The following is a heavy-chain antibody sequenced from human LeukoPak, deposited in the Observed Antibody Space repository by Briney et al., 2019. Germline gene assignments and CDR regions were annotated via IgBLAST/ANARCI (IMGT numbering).Heavy chain of an antibody. J-gene: IGHJ6*03. V-gene: IGHV3-20*04. CDR3: ARAITGVTSGYYYSYMDV. CDR2: INWNGGSI. Sequence: RPGGSLRLFCAASGFTFDDHGMIGVRQAPGKGLEGVFGINWNGGSIGYADSVKGRFTISRDNAKNSLFLQMNSLRADDTALYYCARAITGVTSGYYYSYMDVWGKGTTVTVSS. D-gene: IGHD1-20*01. CDR1: GFTFDDHG.